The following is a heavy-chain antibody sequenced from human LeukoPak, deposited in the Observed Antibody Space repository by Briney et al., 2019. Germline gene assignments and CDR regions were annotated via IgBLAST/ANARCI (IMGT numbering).Heavy chain of an antibody. J-gene: IGHJ4*02. CDR1: GFAFSSYT. CDR3: ARNHYYGSGSLAI. Sequence: PGGSLRLSCAASGFAFSSYTMNWVRQAPGKGLEWVSYISGSSNSIYYADSVKGRFTISRDNAENSLYLQMHSLRDEDTAIYYCARNHYYGSGSLAIWGQGTLVTVSS. V-gene: IGHV3-48*02. D-gene: IGHD3-10*01. CDR2: ISGSSNSI.